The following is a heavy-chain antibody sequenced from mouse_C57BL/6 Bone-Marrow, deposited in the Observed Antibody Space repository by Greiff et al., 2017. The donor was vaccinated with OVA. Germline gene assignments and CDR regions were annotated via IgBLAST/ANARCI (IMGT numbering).Heavy chain of an antibody. CDR1: GYAFSSYW. V-gene: IGHV1-80*01. D-gene: IGHD2-1*01. Sequence: VQLQQSGAELVKPGASVKISCKASGYAFSSYWMNWVKQRPGQGLEWIGQIYPGDGDTNYNGKFKGKATLTADKSSSTAYMQLSSLTSEDSAVYFCAREVYLRYFDVWGTGTTVTVSS. CDR3: AREVYLRYFDV. CDR2: IYPGDGDT. J-gene: IGHJ1*03.